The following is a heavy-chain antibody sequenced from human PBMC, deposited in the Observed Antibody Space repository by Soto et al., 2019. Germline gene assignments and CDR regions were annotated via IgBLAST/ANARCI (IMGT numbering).Heavy chain of an antibody. CDR3: ARSPPCGDCYTDIDY. J-gene: IGHJ4*02. V-gene: IGHV1-8*01. Sequence: QVQLVQSGAEVKEPGASVKVSCKASGYTFSDYDINWVRQASGQGLEWMGWMNPRSGNTGYEQKFQGRVTMTRSISITTAYMELSRLTYEDTAVYYCARSPPCGDCYTDIDYWGQGTRVTVSS. D-gene: IGHD2-21*02. CDR2: MNPRSGNT. CDR1: GYTFSDYD.